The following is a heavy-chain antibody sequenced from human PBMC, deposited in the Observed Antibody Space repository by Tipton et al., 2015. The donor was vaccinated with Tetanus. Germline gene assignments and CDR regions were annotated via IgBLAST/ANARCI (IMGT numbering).Heavy chain of an antibody. CDR1: GYSFPHSW. CDR2: IYPHDSDT. CDR3: ARHPDFWSGYYFDL. V-gene: IGHV5-51*01. J-gene: IGHJ4*02. Sequence: QSGPEVKKPEESLKISCKASGYSFPHSWIGWVRQTPGEGLEWMGIIYPHDSDTRYSPPFQGHVTISVDKSINTAYLQWDSLKASDTAIYYCARHPDFWSGYYFDLWGQGTLVNVSS. D-gene: IGHD3-3*01.